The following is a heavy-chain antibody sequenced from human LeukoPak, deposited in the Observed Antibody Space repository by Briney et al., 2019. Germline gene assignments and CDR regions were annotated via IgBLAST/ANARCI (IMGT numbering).Heavy chain of an antibody. V-gene: IGHV3-30-3*01. CDR1: GFTFTSYA. J-gene: IGHJ4*02. CDR3: AREFSVAASSFDY. D-gene: IGHD6-6*01. CDR2: ISYDGYNK. Sequence: PGGSLRLSCAASGFTFTSYAMHWVRQAPGKGLEWVAVISYDGYNKYYADSVKGRFTISRDNSKNTLFLQMNSLRAEDTAVYYCAREFSVAASSFDYWGQGTLVTVSS.